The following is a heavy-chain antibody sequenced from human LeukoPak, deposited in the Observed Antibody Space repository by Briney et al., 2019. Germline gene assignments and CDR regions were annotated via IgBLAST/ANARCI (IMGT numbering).Heavy chain of an antibody. Sequence: GGSLRLSCAASEFTFSDHGMYWVRQAPGKGLEWKAVIWYDGSKEYYADSVKGRFSISRDNSQNTLFLQMNSLRAEDTAVYYCARDNASGNFFGYWGQGALVTVSS. D-gene: IGHD6-19*01. CDR3: ARDNASGNFFGY. CDR2: IWYDGSKE. J-gene: IGHJ4*02. CDR1: EFTFSDHG. V-gene: IGHV3-33*01.